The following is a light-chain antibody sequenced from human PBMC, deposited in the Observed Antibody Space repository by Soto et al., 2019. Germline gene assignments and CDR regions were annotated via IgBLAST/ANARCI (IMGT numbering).Light chain of an antibody. CDR2: EVS. V-gene: IGLV2-14*01. CDR1: SSDVGGYNY. J-gene: IGLJ2*01. CDR3: SAYTTGNTLGV. Sequence: QSVLTQPASVSGSPGQSITISCTGTSSDVGGYNYVSWYQQHPGRAPKLIIYEVSNRPSGVSNRFSGAKSGDTASLASARLQAEDEADNYCSAYTTGNTLGVLGGGTEQSVL.